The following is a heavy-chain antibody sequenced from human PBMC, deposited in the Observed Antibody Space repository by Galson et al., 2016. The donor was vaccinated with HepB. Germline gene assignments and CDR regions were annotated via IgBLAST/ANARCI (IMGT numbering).Heavy chain of an antibody. V-gene: IGHV5-10-1*01. D-gene: IGHD3-16*01. CDR1: GYIFNDYW. Sequence: QSGAEVKKPGESLQISCQGSGYIFNDYWIGWVRQMPGKGLEWMGRIHPRDSHTSYSQSFRGHVTFSIEKSLNIAFLQWTNLEASDSGTYFCARGIVGDVIDYWGQGTLVTVSP. CDR3: ARGIVGDVIDY. CDR2: IHPRDSHT. J-gene: IGHJ4*02.